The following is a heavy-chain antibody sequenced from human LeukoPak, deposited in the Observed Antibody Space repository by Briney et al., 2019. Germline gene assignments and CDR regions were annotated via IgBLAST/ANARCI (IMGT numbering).Heavy chain of an antibody. J-gene: IGHJ5*02. D-gene: IGHD3-10*01. CDR3: ARDSPRLLWFGELSPNWFDP. CDR2: INAGNGNT. V-gene: IGHV1-3*01. Sequence: GASVKVSCKASGYTFTSYAMHWVRQAPGQRLEWMGWINAGNGNTKYSQKFQGRVTITRDTSASTAYMELSSLRSEDTAVYYCARDSPRLLWFGELSPNWFDPWGQGTLVTVSS. CDR1: GYTFTSYA.